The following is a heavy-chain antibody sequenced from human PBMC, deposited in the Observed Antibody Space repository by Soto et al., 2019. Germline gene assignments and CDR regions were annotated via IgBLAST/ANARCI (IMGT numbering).Heavy chain of an antibody. V-gene: IGHV5-51*01. CDR1: GYTFANYW. J-gene: IGHJ1*01. CDR2: IYPSDSRT. CDR3: SKFKYSTSVRYLQH. Sequence: EVLLVQSGPEMKKPGESLKISCESSGYTFANYWIGWVRQVPGKGLEWVAIIYPSDSRTIYSPSFQGQVTISADKSISTAYLQWTSLKASDTAIYYCSKFKYSTSVRYLQHRGQGTPVIVSS. D-gene: IGHD6-6*01.